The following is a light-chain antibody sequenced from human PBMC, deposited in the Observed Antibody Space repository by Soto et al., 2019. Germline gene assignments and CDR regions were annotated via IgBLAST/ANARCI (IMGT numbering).Light chain of an antibody. CDR2: GAS. J-gene: IGKJ1*01. CDR3: QQYGSSRWT. V-gene: IGKV3-20*01. Sequence: IVLTHSPCTLSLSPLERASLSFMSSQSVSSSYLAWYQQKPGQAPRLLIYGASSRATGIPDRFSGSGSGTDFTLTISRLEPEDFAVYYCQQYGSSRWTFGQGTKVDIK. CDR1: QSVSSSY.